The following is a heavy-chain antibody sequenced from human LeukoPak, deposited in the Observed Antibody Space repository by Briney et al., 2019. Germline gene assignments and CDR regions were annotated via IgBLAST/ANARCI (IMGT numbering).Heavy chain of an antibody. Sequence: GGPLRLSCAASGFTFTNYSMNWVRQTPGKGLEWVSSISSSSTYKYYADSVKGRFTISRDNARNSLYLQMNSLRVDDTAVYYCYPHYYGSGNLNWFDPWGQGTPVTVSS. J-gene: IGHJ5*02. CDR2: ISSSSTYK. CDR1: GFTFTNYS. V-gene: IGHV3-21*01. D-gene: IGHD3-10*01. CDR3: YPHYYGSGNLNWFDP.